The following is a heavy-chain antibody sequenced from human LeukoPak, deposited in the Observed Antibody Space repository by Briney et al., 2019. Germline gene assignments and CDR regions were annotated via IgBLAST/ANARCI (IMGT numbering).Heavy chain of an antibody. D-gene: IGHD2-2*01. CDR2: INHSGST. Sequence: SETLSLTCAAYGGSFSGYYWSWIRRPPGKGLEWIGEINHSGSTNYNPSLKSRVTISVDTSKNQFSLKLSSVTAADTAVYYCAREYCSSTSCYYYMDVWGKGTTVTVSS. CDR3: AREYCSSTSCYYYMDV. V-gene: IGHV4-34*01. J-gene: IGHJ6*03. CDR1: GGSFSGYY.